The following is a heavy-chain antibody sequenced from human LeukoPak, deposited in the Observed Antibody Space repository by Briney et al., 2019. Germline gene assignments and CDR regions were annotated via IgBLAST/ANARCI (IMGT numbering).Heavy chain of an antibody. V-gene: IGHV4-39*01. D-gene: IGHD5-18*01. CDR3: ARHSYGTFDY. J-gene: IGHJ4*02. CDR1: GDSINTKSYY. Sequence: SETLSLTRTVSGDSINTKSYYWGWIRQPPGKGLEWIGSIYYSGNTYYNPSLKSRVTLSIDTSKNQFSLRLSSVTAADTAVYYCARHSYGTFDYWGQGTLVTVSS. CDR2: IYYSGNT.